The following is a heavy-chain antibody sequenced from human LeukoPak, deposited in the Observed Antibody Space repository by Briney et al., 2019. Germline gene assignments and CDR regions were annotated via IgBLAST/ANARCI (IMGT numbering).Heavy chain of an antibody. CDR3: ARDRVYDSSAYYSPI. CDR2: IYYSGSA. D-gene: IGHD3-22*01. Sequence: SETLSLTCTVSGGSISSGYYYWSWIRQHPGKGLEWIGYIYYSGSAYYNPSLKSRVTISVDTSKNQFPLKLSSVTAADTAVYYCARDRVYDSSAYYSPIWGQGTLVTVSS. V-gene: IGHV4-31*03. CDR1: GGSISSGYYY. J-gene: IGHJ4*02.